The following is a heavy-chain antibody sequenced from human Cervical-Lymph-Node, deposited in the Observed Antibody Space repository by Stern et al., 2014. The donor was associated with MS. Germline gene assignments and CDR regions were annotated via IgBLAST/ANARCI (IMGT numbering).Heavy chain of an antibody. J-gene: IGHJ4*02. CDR3: ASAYSSSHYYFDY. CDR2: IWYDGSNP. Sequence: MQLVESGGGVVQPGRALRLSCAASGFSFSRYAMHWVRPAPGKGLEWVALIWYDGSNPYYADSVTGRFTISRDNFKNTLYLQMNSLRAEDTAVYYCASAYSSSHYYFDYWGQGTLVTVSS. V-gene: IGHV3-33*01. D-gene: IGHD6-13*01. CDR1: GFSFSRYA.